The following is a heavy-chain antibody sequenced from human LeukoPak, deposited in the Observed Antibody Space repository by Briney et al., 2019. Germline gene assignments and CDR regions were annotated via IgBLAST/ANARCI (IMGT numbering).Heavy chain of an antibody. CDR3: ARDRTGEGRFDP. D-gene: IGHD1-14*01. CDR2: IYYSGST. J-gene: IGHJ5*02. CDR1: GGSISTYC. Sequence: SETLSLTCTVSGGSISTYCWSWIRQPPGKGLEWIGYIYYSGSTNYNPSLKSRVSISGDTSKNQFSLKLSSVTAADTAVYYCARDRTGEGRFDPWGQGTLVTVSS. V-gene: IGHV4-59*01.